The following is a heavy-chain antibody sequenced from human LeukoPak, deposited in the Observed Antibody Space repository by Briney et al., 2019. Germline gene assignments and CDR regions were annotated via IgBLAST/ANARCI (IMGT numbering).Heavy chain of an antibody. D-gene: IGHD3-10*01. Sequence: GGSLRLSCAASEFTFFTYWMSWVRQAPGKGLEWVANIKQDGSEKYYVDSVKGRFTISRDNSKNTLYLHMGSLRAEDMAVYYCARRSYGSGSYRINYYYYMDVWGKGTTVTVSS. CDR3: ARRSYGSGSYRINYYYYMDV. CDR1: EFTFFTYW. V-gene: IGHV3-7*01. J-gene: IGHJ6*03. CDR2: IKQDGSEK.